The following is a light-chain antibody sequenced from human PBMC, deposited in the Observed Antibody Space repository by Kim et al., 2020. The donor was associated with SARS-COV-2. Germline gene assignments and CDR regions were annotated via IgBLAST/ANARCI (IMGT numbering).Light chain of an antibody. CDR3: ISRDNSDDHVV. CDR1: NLKTHY. V-gene: IGLV3-19*01. J-gene: IGLJ2*01. CDR2: GKN. Sequence: ALDHTVRLTRQGDNLKTHYAIWYQQKPGPATIVVIYGKNNRPSGIPDRFPGSSSGNTASLTVTGAQAVDEADYYCISRDNSDDHVVFGGRTKLIVL.